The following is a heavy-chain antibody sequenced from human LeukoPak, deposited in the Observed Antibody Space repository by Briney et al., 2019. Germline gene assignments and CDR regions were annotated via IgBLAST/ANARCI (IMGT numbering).Heavy chain of an antibody. J-gene: IGHJ3*02. CDR3: ARHIAAGTNDAFDI. CDR2: IYHNGNT. V-gene: IGHV4-59*08. D-gene: IGHD6-13*01. CDR1: GVSISPYY. Sequence: SETLSLTCTVSGVSISPYYWSWPRQPPGKELEWIGYIYHNGNTKYNPSLKSRVTISVDTSKAQLSLNLISVTAADTAVYYCARHIAAGTNDAFDIWGQGTMVTVSS.